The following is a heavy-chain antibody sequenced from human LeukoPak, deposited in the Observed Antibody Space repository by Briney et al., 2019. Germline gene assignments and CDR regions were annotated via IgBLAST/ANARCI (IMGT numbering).Heavy chain of an antibody. J-gene: IGHJ4*02. D-gene: IGHD1-26*01. CDR3: ASYLVVGATHDY. V-gene: IGHV3-21*01. Sequence: GGSLRLSCAASGFTFSSYSMNWVRQAPGKGLEWVSSISSSSSYIYYADSVKGRFTISRDNAKNSLYLQMNSLRAEDTAVYYCASYLVVGATHDYWGQGTLVTASS. CDR1: GFTFSSYS. CDR2: ISSSSSYI.